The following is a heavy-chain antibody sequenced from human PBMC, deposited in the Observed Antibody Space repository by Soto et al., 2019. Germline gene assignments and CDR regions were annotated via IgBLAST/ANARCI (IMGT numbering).Heavy chain of an antibody. CDR3: ASSAGFCSGGSCYDY. CDR2: IYSGGLT. V-gene: IGHV3-53*01. D-gene: IGHD2-15*01. J-gene: IGHJ4*02. Sequence: GSLRLSCAASKLTVGSSYMTWVRQAPGKGLEWVSVIYSGGLTYYADSVKGRFTISRDTSKNTLYLQMNTLRADDTAVYYCASSAGFCSGGSCYDYWGRGTLVTVSS. CDR1: KLTVGSSY.